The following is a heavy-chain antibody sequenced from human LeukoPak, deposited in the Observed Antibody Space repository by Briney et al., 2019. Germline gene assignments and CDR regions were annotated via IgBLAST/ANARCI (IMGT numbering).Heavy chain of an antibody. Sequence: PSQTLSLTCAISGDSVSSNSATWTWIRQSPSRGLEWLGRTYYRSKWYNDYVVSVRSRISINPDTSKNQFSLHLNSVTPGDTAVYYCARGAGINYYDYWGQGTLVTVSS. CDR2: TYYRSKWYN. J-gene: IGHJ4*02. CDR3: ARGAGINYYDY. V-gene: IGHV6-1*01. CDR1: GDSVSSNSAT.